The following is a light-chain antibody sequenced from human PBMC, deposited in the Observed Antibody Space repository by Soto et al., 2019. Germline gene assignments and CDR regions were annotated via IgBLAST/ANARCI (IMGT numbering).Light chain of an antibody. J-gene: IGLJ2*01. CDR3: ASYGGRDDMI. V-gene: IGLV2-8*01. CDR2: GVT. CDR1: SSDVGGYDR. Sequence: QSALTQPPSASGSPGQSVTISCTGTSSDVGGYDRVSWFQQHPGKAPKLIIYGVTDRISGVPDRFSGSKSGNTASLTVSGPQVGKGANNYCASYGGRDDMIFGGATKLPV.